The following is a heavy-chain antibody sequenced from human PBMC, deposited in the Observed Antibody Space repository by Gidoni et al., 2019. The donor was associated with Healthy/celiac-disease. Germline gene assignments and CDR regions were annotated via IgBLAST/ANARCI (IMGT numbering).Heavy chain of an antibody. J-gene: IGHJ3*02. CDR3: ASTYYDSSGWDAFDI. CDR1: GFTVSSNY. D-gene: IGHD3-22*01. CDR2: IYSGGST. V-gene: IGHV3-53*01. Sequence: EVQLVESGGGLIQPGGSLRLSCAASGFTVSSNYMSWVRQAPGKGLEWVSVIYSGGSTYYADSVKGRFTISRDNSKNTLYLQMNSLRAEDTAVYYCASTYYDSSGWDAFDIWGQGTMVTVSS.